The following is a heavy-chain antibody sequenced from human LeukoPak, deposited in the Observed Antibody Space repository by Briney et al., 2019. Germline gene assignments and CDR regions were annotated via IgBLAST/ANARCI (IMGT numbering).Heavy chain of an antibody. D-gene: IGHD1-14*01. V-gene: IGHV4-4*02. CDR1: GGSISSSNW. CDR3: ARVGINPGDYYYSGMDV. CDR2: IYHSGSF. J-gene: IGHJ6*02. Sequence: SGTLSLTCDVSGGSISSSNWWSWVRQSPEKGLEWLAEIYHSGSFNRNPSLKSRVTISVDKSKNQFSLNLTSVTAADTAVYYCARVGINPGDYYYSGMDVWGQGTRSPSP.